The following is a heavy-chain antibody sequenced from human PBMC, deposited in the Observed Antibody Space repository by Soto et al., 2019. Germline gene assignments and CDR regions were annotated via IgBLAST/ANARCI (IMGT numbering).Heavy chain of an antibody. J-gene: IGHJ4*02. CDR1: GGSSSSGDYY. CDR2: IYYSGST. Sequence: SETLCVSCSVAGGSSSSGDYYWSWIRQPPGKGLEWIGYIYYSGSTYYNPSLKSRVTISVDTSKNQFSLKLSSVTAADTAVYYCASEFYGDLYFDYWGQGTLVTVS. V-gene: IGHV4-30-4*01. CDR3: ASEFYGDLYFDY. D-gene: IGHD4-17*01.